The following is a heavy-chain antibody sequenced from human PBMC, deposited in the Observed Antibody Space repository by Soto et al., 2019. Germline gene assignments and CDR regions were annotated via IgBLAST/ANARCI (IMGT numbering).Heavy chain of an antibody. CDR2: INADGTST. D-gene: IGHD1-1*01. Sequence: ETLRLSCAASGVTLSNSWVHWVRQVSGKGLEWVARINADGTSTSYADSVKGRFTISRNNAKNTLYLHVNSLRAEDTAVYYCVKVLDRGVGVHRFYFDSWGQGVLVTVSS. CDR1: GVTLSNSW. CDR3: VKVLDRGVGVHRFYFDS. J-gene: IGHJ4*02. V-gene: IGHV3-74*01.